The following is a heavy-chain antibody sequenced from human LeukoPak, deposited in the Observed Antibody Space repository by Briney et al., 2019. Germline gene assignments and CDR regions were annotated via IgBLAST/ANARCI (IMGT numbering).Heavy chain of an antibody. D-gene: IGHD6-19*01. CDR2: INPNSGGA. J-gene: IGHJ2*01. CDR1: GYSFTDYY. V-gene: IGHV1-2*02. Sequence: GASVKVSCKASGYSFTDYYIHWVRQAPGQGLEWMGWINPNSGGANYAQNFPGRVSMSRGMSVTTAYMELSRLRPDDTAVYYSARSSGWPHWYFDLWGRGTLVTVSS. CDR3: ARSSGWPHWYFDL.